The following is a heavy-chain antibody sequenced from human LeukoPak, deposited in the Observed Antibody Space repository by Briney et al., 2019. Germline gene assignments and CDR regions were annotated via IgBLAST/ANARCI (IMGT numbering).Heavy chain of an antibody. CDR2: INPNSGGT. Sequence: ASVKVSCKASGYIFTTYYMHWVRQAPGQGLEWMGWINPNSGGTNYAQKFQGRVTMTRDTSISTAYMELSRLRSDDTAVYYCAREELYGSGSYHNYMDVWGKGTTVTISS. J-gene: IGHJ6*03. V-gene: IGHV1-2*02. CDR1: GYIFTTYY. D-gene: IGHD3-10*01. CDR3: AREELYGSGSYHNYMDV.